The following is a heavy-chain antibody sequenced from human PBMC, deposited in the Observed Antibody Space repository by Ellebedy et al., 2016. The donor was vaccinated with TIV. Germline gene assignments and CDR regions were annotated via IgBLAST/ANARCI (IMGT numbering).Heavy chain of an antibody. CDR1: GFTFSAYW. CDR2: IKQDGSEK. V-gene: IGHV3-7*03. CDR3: TTGRGGD. D-gene: IGHD6-25*01. Sequence: PGGSLRLSCAASGFTFSAYWMSWVRQAPGKGLEWVANIKQDGSEKYYIDSVKGRFTISRDNSKNMVYLQMNSLRVEDMAVYYCTTGRGGDWGQGTLVTVSS. J-gene: IGHJ4*02.